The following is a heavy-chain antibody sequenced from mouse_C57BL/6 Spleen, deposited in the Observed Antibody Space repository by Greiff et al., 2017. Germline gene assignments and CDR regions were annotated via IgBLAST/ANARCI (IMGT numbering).Heavy chain of an antibody. V-gene: IGHV3-6*01. CDR2: ISYDGSN. CDR3: ALYDGYDRYFDG. Sequence: DVQLQESGPGLVKPSQSLSLTCSVTGYSITSGYYWNWIRQFPGNKLEWMGYISYDGSNNYNPSLKNRISITRYTSKNQFFLKLNSVTTEDTATYYCALYDGYDRYFDGWGTGTTVTVSS. D-gene: IGHD2-2*01. CDR1: GYSITSGYY. J-gene: IGHJ1*03.